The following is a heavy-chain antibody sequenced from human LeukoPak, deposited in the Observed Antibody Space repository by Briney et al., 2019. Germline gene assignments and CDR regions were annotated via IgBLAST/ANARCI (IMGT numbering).Heavy chain of an antibody. Sequence: SEALSLTCTVSGGSISSGDYYWSWIRQPPGKGLGWIGYIYYSGSTYYNPSLKSRVTISVDTSKNQFSLKLSSVTAADTAVYYCARGFSAAAGHVDYWGQGTLVTISS. CDR1: GGSISSGDYY. CDR3: ARGFSAAAGHVDY. J-gene: IGHJ4*02. CDR2: IYYSGST. D-gene: IGHD6-13*01. V-gene: IGHV4-30-4*01.